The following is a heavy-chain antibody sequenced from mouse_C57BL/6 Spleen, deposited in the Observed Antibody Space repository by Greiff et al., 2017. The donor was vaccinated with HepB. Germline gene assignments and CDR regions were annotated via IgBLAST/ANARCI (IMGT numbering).Heavy chain of an antibody. CDR3: ARTRITTVVEGLYWYFDV. Sequence: VQLQQSGPELVKPGASVKISCKASGYSFTDYNMNWVKQSNGKSLEWIGVINPNYGTTSYNQKFKGKATLTVDQSSSTAYMQLNSLTSEDSAVYYCARTRITTVVEGLYWYFDVWGTGTTVTVSS. J-gene: IGHJ1*03. CDR1: GYSFTDYN. CDR2: INPNYGTT. D-gene: IGHD1-1*01. V-gene: IGHV1-39*01.